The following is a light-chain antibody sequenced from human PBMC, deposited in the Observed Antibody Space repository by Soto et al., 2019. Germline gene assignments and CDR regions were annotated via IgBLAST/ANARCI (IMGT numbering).Light chain of an antibody. CDR1: QSVSSN. V-gene: IGKV3-15*01. CDR3: QQYNNWPWT. CDR2: GAS. J-gene: IGKJ1*01. Sequence: EIVMTQSPATLSVSPGERATLSCRASQSVSSNLAWYQQKPGQAPRLLIYGASTGATGIPARFSGSGSGTEFTLTISSLQSEDFALYYCQQYNNWPWTFGQGTKVEIK.